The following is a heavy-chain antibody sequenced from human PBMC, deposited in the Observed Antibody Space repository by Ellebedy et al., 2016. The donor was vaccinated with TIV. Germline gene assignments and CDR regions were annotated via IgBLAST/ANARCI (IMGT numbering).Heavy chain of an antibody. CDR3: ARDYNNDDAEDAYGI. V-gene: IGHV4-39*02. CDR2: IYSAGYT. Sequence: MPSETLSLTCTVSGASISGSSYYWGRIRPPPGQGLEWIASIYSAGYTHYYPSLESRVTISVDTSKNQFTLKLISVTAADTAMYYCARDYNNDDAEDAYGIWGQGTMVSVSS. D-gene: IGHD4-11*01. CDR1: GASISGSSYY. J-gene: IGHJ3*02.